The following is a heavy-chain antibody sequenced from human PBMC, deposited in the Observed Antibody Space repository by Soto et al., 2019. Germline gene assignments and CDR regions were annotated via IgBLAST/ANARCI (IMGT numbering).Heavy chain of an antibody. D-gene: IGHD3-22*01. V-gene: IGHV3-23*01. J-gene: IGHJ4*02. CDR1: GFTFSSYA. Sequence: GGSLRLSCEASGFTFSSYAMSWVRQAPGKGLEWVSAISGSGGSTYYADSVKGRFTISRDNSKNTLYLQMNSLRAEDTAGYYCAKTGQWLLAYFDYWGQGTLVTVSS. CDR3: AKTGQWLLAYFDY. CDR2: ISGSGGST.